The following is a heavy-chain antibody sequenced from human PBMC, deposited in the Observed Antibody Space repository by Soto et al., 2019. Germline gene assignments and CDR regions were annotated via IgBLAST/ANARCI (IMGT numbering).Heavy chain of an antibody. D-gene: IGHD2-21*02. CDR3: ARARGNDWYSDY. CDR1: GFSFSDYS. CDR2: ITHTGTYA. V-gene: IGHV3-21*06. J-gene: IGHJ4*02. Sequence: GGSLRLSCTASGFSFSDYSFNWVRQAPGKGLEWVSSITHTGTYAYYADSVKGRFTISKDSADNSLILQMTSLRAEDTAVYHCARARGNDWYSDYWGQGTMVTVSS.